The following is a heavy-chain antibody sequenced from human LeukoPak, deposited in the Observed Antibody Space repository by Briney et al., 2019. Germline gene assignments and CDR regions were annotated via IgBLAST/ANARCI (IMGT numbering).Heavy chain of an antibody. Sequence: GASVKVSCKASGYTFTGYYMHWVRQAPGQGLEWMGWINPNSGGTNYAQKFQGRVTMTRDTSISTAYMELSRLRSDDTAVYYCASATYYYDSSGYYSAYYFDYWGQGTLVTVSS. CDR2: INPNSGGT. J-gene: IGHJ4*02. CDR1: GYTFTGYY. D-gene: IGHD3-22*01. V-gene: IGHV1-2*02. CDR3: ASATYYYDSSGYYSAYYFDY.